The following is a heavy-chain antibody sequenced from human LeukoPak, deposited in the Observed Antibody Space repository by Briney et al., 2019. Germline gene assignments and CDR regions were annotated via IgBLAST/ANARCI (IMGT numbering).Heavy chain of an antibody. V-gene: IGHV3-49*03. CDR3: TRALIVGGNSAYFDY. Sequence: PGRSLRLSCTASGFTFGDYAMSWFRPAPGKGLEWVGFIKSKGHGGTTEYAASVKGRFTISRDESKSIAYLQMNSLKTEDTAVYYCTRALIVGGNSAYFDYWGQGTLVTVSS. D-gene: IGHD4-23*01. CDR1: GFTFGDYA. J-gene: IGHJ4*02. CDR2: IKSKGHGGTT.